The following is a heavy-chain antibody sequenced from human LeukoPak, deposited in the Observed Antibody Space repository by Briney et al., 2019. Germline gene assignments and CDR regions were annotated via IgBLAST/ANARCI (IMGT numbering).Heavy chain of an antibody. V-gene: IGHV3-11*04. CDR1: GFTFRDYY. CDR2: ISNSVGSRI. CDR3: ARHHYCDGDCYIFDN. J-gene: IGHJ4*02. Sequence: GGSLRLSCAASGFTFRDYYMGWLRQAPGKGLERVSYISNSVGSRIYNADSVKGRFTISRDNAKNSLYLQMNSLRTEDTAVSDCARHHYCDGDCYIFDNWGQGTLVTVSS. D-gene: IGHD2-21*01.